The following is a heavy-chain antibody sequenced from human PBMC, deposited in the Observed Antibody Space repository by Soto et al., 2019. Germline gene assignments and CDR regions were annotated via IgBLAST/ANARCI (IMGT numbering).Heavy chain of an antibody. J-gene: IGHJ4*02. Sequence: PSETLSLTYDASGRTIRTNNWWSWCRQPPGKGLEWVGEIFHSGSTHYNPSLKTRVTISVDKSKNQFSLKLSSVTAADTAVYYCARVYSGSYSDYWGQGTLVTVSS. CDR2: IFHSGST. V-gene: IGHV4-4*02. D-gene: IGHD1-26*01. CDR1: GRTIRTNNW. CDR3: ARVYSGSYSDY.